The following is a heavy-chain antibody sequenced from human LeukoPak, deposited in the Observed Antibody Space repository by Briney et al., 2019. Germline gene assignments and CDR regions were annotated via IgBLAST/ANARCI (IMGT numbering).Heavy chain of an antibody. CDR3: ARDIGDSSGYYGSYFDY. CDR2: IKQDGSEK. D-gene: IGHD3-22*01. V-gene: IGHV3-7*01. CDR1: GFIFSSYW. J-gene: IGHJ4*02. Sequence: PGGSLRLSCAASGFIFSSYWMSWVRQAPGKGLEWVANIKQDGSEKCYVDSVKGRFTISRDNAKNSLYLEMNSLRAEDTAVYYCARDIGDSSGYYGSYFDYWGQGTLVTVSS.